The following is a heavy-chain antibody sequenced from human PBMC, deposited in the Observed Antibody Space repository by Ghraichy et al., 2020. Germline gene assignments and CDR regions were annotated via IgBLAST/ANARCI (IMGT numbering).Heavy chain of an antibody. V-gene: IGHV3-48*02. D-gene: IGHD1-26*01. J-gene: IGHJ5*02. CDR3: ARVSSPSGVGATWFDP. CDR2: ISSSSSTI. CDR1: GFTFSSYS. Sequence: GESLNISCAASGFTFSSYSMNWVRQAPGKGLEWVSYISSSSSTIYYADSVKGRFTISRDNAKNSLYLQMNSLRDEDTAVYYCARVSSPSGVGATWFDPWGQGSLVTVSS.